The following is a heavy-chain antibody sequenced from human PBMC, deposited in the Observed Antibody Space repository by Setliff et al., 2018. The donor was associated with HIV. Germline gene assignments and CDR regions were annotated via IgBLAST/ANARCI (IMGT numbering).Heavy chain of an antibody. CDR1: GYTFTGYY. CDR3: ARGPIVVVVAAYDI. Sequence: SVKVSCKASGYTFTGYYIHWVRQAPGQGLQWMGRINPNSGGTNYAQKFQGRVTMTRDTSISTAYMELSRLRSDDTAVYYCARGPIVVVVAAYDIWGRGTMVTVSS. J-gene: IGHJ3*02. V-gene: IGHV1-2*06. CDR2: INPNSGGT. D-gene: IGHD2-15*01.